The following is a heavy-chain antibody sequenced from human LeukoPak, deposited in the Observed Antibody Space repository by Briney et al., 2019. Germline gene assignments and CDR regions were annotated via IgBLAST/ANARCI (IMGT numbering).Heavy chain of an antibody. J-gene: IGHJ4*02. CDR1: GFTSSNFA. D-gene: IGHD6-13*01. CDR2: ISGSGDST. CDR3: AKDPLFSNIAAAGIDY. Sequence: GGSLRLSCAASGFTSSNFAMSWVRQAPGEGLEWVSAISGSGDSTYYADSVKGRFTISRDNSKNTLYLQMNSLRAEDTALYYCAKDPLFSNIAAAGIDYWGQGTLVTVSS. V-gene: IGHV3-23*01.